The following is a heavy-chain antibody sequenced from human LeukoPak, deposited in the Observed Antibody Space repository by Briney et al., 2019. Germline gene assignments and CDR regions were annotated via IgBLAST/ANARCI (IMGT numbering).Heavy chain of an antibody. CDR1: GGSISSYY. D-gene: IGHD6-13*01. CDR2: IHSSGST. V-gene: IGHV4-59*08. Sequence: SETLSLTCNVSGGSISSYYWSRIRQPPGKGLEWIGHIHSSGSTNYNPSLKSRVTISVDTSKKQFSLKLSSVTAADTAVYYCARHPGIAAAFDYWGQGTLVTVSS. J-gene: IGHJ4*02. CDR3: ARHPGIAAAFDY.